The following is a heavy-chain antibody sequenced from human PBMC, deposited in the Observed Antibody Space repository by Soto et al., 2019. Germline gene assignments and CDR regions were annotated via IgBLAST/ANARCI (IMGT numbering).Heavy chain of an antibody. D-gene: IGHD2-8*01. CDR3: ARRIRCRTATDNGLDX. J-gene: IGHJ5*02. CDR2: IAPRDSYT. CDR1: GCTFNIFW. V-gene: IGHV5-10-1*01. Sequence: GESLKISCTAFGCTFNIFWISWVRQMPGRGLEWMGRIAPRDSYTKYRPSFQGHVTISADKSISTAYLPWSSLKSSDTAMYFCARRIRCRTATDNGLDXWGQGTMVTVSX.